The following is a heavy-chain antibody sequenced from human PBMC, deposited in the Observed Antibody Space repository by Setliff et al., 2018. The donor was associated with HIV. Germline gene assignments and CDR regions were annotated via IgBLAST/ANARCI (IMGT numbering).Heavy chain of an antibody. CDR1: GGSVSSGGYY. D-gene: IGHD3-10*01. V-gene: IGHV4-31*03. CDR2: IYYSGST. Sequence: PSETLSLTCTVSGGSVSSGGYYWSWIRQHPGRGLEWIGHIYYSGSTYDNPSLKSRFSISIDTSKNRFSLEVASVTAADTAFYYCARDEVRYYSGSESVRAGMDVWGQGTAVTVSS. J-gene: IGHJ6*02. CDR3: ARDEVRYYSGSESVRAGMDV.